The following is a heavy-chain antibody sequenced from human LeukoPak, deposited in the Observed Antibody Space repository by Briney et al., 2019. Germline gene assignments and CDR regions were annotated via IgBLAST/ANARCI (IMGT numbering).Heavy chain of an antibody. D-gene: IGHD3-22*01. CDR3: ARNDYYDSSGYYYGPYYYYYYYMDV. Sequence: ASVKVSCKASGGTFSSYAISWVRQAPGQGLEWMGGIIPIFGTANYAQKFQGRVTITTDESTSTAYMGLSSLRSEDTAVYYCARNDYYDSSGYYYGPYYYYYYYMDVWGKGTTVTVSS. CDR2: IIPIFGTA. J-gene: IGHJ6*03. CDR1: GGTFSSYA. V-gene: IGHV1-69*05.